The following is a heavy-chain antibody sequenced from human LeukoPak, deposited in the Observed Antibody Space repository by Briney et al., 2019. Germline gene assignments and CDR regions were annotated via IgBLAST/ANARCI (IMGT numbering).Heavy chain of an antibody. CDR2: ITDSGINS. CDR1: GFTFSSSG. J-gene: IGHJ4*02. D-gene: IGHD3-10*01. Sequence: GGSLSLSCAASGFTFSSSGMSWVPKAPGRGLEGISSITDSGINSYYGGSVKGRFTISRDNSKSTLYLQMNSLRAEDTAIYYCVKRESYYVDYWGQGTLVTVSS. V-gene: IGHV3-23*01. CDR3: VKRESYYVDY.